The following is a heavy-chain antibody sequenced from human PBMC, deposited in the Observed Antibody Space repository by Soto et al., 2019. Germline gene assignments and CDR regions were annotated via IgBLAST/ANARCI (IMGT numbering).Heavy chain of an antibody. Sequence: QVQLVQSGAEVKRPGASVKVSCKASGYTFTGYGIAWVRQAPGQGLEWMGWISAYNGNTLQTQKFQDRLTMTTDTPANTAYMELRSLISDDTAVYYCARPLGGYGDYALPLNYWGQGTLVSVSS. V-gene: IGHV1-18*04. CDR1: GYTFTGYG. J-gene: IGHJ4*02. D-gene: IGHD4-17*01. CDR3: ARPLGGYGDYALPLNY. CDR2: ISAYNGNT.